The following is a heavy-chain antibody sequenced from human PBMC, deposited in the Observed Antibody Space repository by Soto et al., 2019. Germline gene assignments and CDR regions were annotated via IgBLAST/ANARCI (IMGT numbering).Heavy chain of an antibody. J-gene: IGHJ4*02. CDR2: IVVGSGNT. CDR3: AAGGKRQWLVF. D-gene: IGHD6-19*01. V-gene: IGHV1-58*01. Sequence: QMQLVQSGPEVKKPGTSVKVSCKASGFTFTSSAVQWVRQARGQRLEWIGWIVVGSGNTNYAQKFQERVTITRDMSTSTAYMQLSSLRSEDTAVYYCAAGGKRQWLVFWGQGTLVTVSS. CDR1: GFTFTSSA.